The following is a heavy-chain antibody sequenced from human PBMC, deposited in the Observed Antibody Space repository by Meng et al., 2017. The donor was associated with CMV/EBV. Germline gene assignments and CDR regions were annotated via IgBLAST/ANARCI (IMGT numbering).Heavy chain of an antibody. CDR3: AKHAGSYYSYYYYYGMDV. D-gene: IGHD1-26*01. CDR2: IRYDGSNK. V-gene: IGHV3-30*02. CDR1: GFTFSSYG. J-gene: IGHJ6*02. Sequence: GESLKISCVASGFTFSSYGMHWVRQAPGKGLEWVAFIRYDGSNKYYADSVKGRFTISRDNSKNTLYLQMNSLRAEDTAVYYCAKHAGSYYSYYYYYGMDVWGQGTTVTVSS.